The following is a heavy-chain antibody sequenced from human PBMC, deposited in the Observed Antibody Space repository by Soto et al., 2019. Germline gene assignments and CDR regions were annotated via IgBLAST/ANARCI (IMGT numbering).Heavy chain of an antibody. V-gene: IGHV2-5*04. D-gene: IGHD2-15*01. CDR2: IYWDDAE. CDR3: VRKKNYCSGGTCYNDSFDF. CDR1: GFSLSTSGVG. J-gene: IGHJ3*01. Sequence: QITLKESGPTLVKPTQTLTLTCTFSGFSLSTSGVGVGWIRQPPGTALEWLALIYWDDAERYRASLKSRLTITKDTSKNQVVLTMTNMDPVDTSTYYCVRKKNYCSGGTCYNDSFDFWGQGTMVTVSS.